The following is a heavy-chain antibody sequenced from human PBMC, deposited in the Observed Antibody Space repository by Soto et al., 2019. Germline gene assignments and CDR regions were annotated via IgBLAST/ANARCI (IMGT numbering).Heavy chain of an antibody. D-gene: IGHD4-17*01. CDR2: MDYVGNT. Sequence: QVQLQESGPGLVKPSETLSLTCTVSGGSISSSDYYWGWIRQPPGKGLEWIGDMDYVGNTYYNPSLKCRVTISVDTSKNQFSLKVTSGTAADTAVYYCARRRWLTTSWFDPWGQGTLVTVSS. V-gene: IGHV4-39*01. CDR3: ARRRWLTTSWFDP. J-gene: IGHJ5*02. CDR1: GGSISSSDYY.